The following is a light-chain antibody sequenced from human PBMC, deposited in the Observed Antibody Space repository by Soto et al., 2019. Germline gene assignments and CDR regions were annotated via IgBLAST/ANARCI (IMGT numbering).Light chain of an antibody. Sequence: QLVLTQPPSASGTPGQRVIFSCSGTSSNIGSNPVYWYQQLPGTAPKLLIYTTNQRPSGVPDRFSGSKSGTSASLAISGLQSEDEADYYCAAWDDSLNARYVFGTGTKLTVL. V-gene: IGLV1-44*01. CDR2: TTN. CDR3: AAWDDSLNARYV. CDR1: SSNIGSNP. J-gene: IGLJ1*01.